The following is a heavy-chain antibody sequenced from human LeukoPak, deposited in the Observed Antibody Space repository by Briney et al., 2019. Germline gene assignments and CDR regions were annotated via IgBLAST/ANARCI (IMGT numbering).Heavy chain of an antibody. V-gene: IGHV3-23*01. CDR2: ISGNGGST. CDR3: AKPPPDSSSWLFDY. D-gene: IGHD6-13*01. CDR1: GFNFNNYA. Sequence: PGRSLRLSCAASGFNFNNYAMHWVRQAPGKGLEWVSTISGNGGSTYYADSVKGRFTISRDNSKNTLYLQMNSLRAEDTAVYYCAKPPPDSSSWLFDYWGQGTLVTVSS. J-gene: IGHJ4*02.